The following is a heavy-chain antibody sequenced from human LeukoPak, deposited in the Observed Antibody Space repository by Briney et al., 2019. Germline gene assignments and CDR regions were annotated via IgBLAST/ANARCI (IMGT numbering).Heavy chain of an antibody. J-gene: IGHJ3*01. V-gene: IGHV6-1*01. CDR3: ARNGIGTTYDAFGV. Sequence: SQTLSLTCAISGDSVSSNSAAWNWIRQSPSRGLEWLGRTYFRSKWYNDYAVSVKSRIIINVDTSKNHFSLQLNSVTPEDTAVYFCARNGIGTTYDAFGVWGQGTMVTVSS. CDR1: GDSVSSNSAA. D-gene: IGHD1-1*01. CDR2: TYFRSKWYN.